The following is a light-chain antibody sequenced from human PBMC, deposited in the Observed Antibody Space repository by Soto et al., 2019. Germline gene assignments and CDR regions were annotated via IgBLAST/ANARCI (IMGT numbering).Light chain of an antibody. CDR3: QHYDGYPQT. J-gene: IGKJ5*01. CDR1: QDINNF. V-gene: IGKV1-16*01. Sequence: DIQMTQSPSSLSASVGDSVTITCRASQDINNFLAWFQQKPGKAPKSLIFAASSLHSGVPSRFSGSGSGTDFTLTISILQAEDFGTYYCQHYDGYPQTFGQGTRLEIK. CDR2: AAS.